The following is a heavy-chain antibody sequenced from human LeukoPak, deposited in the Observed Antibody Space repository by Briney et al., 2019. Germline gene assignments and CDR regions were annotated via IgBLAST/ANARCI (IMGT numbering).Heavy chain of an antibody. V-gene: IGHV1-8*02. CDR3: ARGSPKSGSYYP. CDR1: GGTFSSYA. J-gene: IGHJ4*02. CDR2: MNPNSDNT. Sequence: VKVSCKASGGTFSSYAISWVRQAPGQGLEWMGWMNPNSDNTGYAQKFQGRVTMTRNTSISTAYMELSSLRSEDTAVYYCARGSPKSGSYYPWGPGTLVTVSS. D-gene: IGHD1-26*01.